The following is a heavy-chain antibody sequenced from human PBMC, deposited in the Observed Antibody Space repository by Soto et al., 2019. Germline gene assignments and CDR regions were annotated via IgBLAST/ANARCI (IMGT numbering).Heavy chain of an antibody. CDR2: IYYSGTT. V-gene: IGHV4-59*08. Sequence: SETLSLTCTVSGGSITNHYWSWIRQPPGKGLEWIGYIYYSGTTNYNPSLKSRVTMSVDTPKNQFSLKLTSVTAADTAVYYCARGSGNQYFDYWGQGTLVTVSP. CDR3: ARGSGNQYFDY. CDR1: GGSITNHY. D-gene: IGHD1-26*01. J-gene: IGHJ4*02.